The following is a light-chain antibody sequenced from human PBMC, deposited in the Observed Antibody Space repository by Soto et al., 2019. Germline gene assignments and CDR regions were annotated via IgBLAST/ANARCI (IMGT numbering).Light chain of an antibody. CDR1: QSVSSSY. CDR3: QQYGSSPLFT. Sequence: EIVLTQSPGTLSLSPGERATLSCRASQSVSSSYLAWYQQKPGQAPRLLIYGASSRATGIPDRFSGSGSGTDFNLTISRLEPEDFAVYYCQQYGSSPLFTFGPVTKVDIK. CDR2: GAS. V-gene: IGKV3-20*01. J-gene: IGKJ3*01.